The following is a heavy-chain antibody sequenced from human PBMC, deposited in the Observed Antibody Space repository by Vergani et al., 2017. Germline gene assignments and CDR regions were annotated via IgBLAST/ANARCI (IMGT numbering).Heavy chain of an antibody. CDR2: IYSGGST. V-gene: IGHV3-53*01. CDR3: ARDRPELGGLAFDY. J-gene: IGHJ4*02. Sequence: EVQLVESGGGLIQPGGSLRLSCAASGFTVSSNYMSWVRQAPGKGLEWVSVIYSGGSTYYADSVKGRFTISRDNSKNTLYLQMNSLRAEDTAVYYCARDRPELGGLAFDYWGQGTLVTVSS. D-gene: IGHD3-10*01. CDR1: GFTVSSNY.